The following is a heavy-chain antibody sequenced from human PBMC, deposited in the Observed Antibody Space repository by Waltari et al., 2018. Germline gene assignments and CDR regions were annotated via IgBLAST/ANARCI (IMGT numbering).Heavy chain of an antibody. D-gene: IGHD2-21*02. Sequence: QVQLQESGPSLVKPSETLSLICSVSGGSISSYYWSWLRQPPGKGLDWIGYIYYTGSTNFHPSLKSRVTMSLDTSKNQFSLKLSSVTAADTAFYYCARGGGGDWEWFDPWGQGTLVTVSS. CDR3: ARGGGGDWEWFDP. CDR1: GGSISSYY. CDR2: IYYTGST. J-gene: IGHJ5*02. V-gene: IGHV4-59*01.